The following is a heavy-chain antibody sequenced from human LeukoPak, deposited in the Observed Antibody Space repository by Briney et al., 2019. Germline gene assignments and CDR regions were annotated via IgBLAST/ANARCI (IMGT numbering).Heavy chain of an antibody. D-gene: IGHD3-22*01. J-gene: IGHJ4*02. CDR1: GYTFTSYG. CDR3: ATANYDSSGNEY. CDR2: ISAYNGNT. Sequence: GASVKVSCKASGYTFTSYGISWVRQAPGQGLECMGWISAYNGNTNYAQKLQGRVTMTTDTSKSTAYMELRSLRSDDTAVYSCATANYDSSGNEYWGQGNLVTVSS. V-gene: IGHV1-18*01.